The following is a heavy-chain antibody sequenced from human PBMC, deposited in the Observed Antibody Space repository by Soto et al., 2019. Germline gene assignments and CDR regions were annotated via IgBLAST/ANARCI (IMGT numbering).Heavy chain of an antibody. J-gene: IGHJ4*02. D-gene: IGHD3-3*01. CDR2: ISYDGSNK. CDR3: ARDKRDLRFLEWSYYFDF. V-gene: IGHV3-30-3*01. Sequence: QVQLVESGGGVVQPGRSLRLSCAASGFTFSSYAMHWVRQAPGKGLEWVAVISYDGSNKYYADSVKGRFTISRDNSKNTXXLTMNSLRAEDTAVYYCARDKRDLRFLEWSYYFDFWGQGTLVTVSS. CDR1: GFTFSSYA.